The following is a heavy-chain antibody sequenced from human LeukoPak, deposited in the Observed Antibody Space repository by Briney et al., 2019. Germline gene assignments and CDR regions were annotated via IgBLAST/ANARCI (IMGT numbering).Heavy chain of an antibody. CDR3: ARGLDTNNWSDAFDI. V-gene: IGHV4-61*02. D-gene: IGHD3/OR15-3a*01. J-gene: IGHJ3*02. CDR2: IYTSGST. CDR1: GDSISSGDYY. Sequence: PSETLSLTCTVSGDSISSGDYYWSWFRQPAGKGLEWIGRIYTSGSTNYNPSLKSRVTISVDTSRNQFSLKLSSLTAADTTVYYCARGLDTNNWSDAFDIWGQGTMVTVSS.